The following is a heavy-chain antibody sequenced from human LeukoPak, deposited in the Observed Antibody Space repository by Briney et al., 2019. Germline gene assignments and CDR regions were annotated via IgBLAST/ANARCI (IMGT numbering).Heavy chain of an antibody. CDR3: ARVKNWGLWGY. D-gene: IGHD7-27*01. J-gene: IGHJ4*02. CDR1: GFTFRNYL. V-gene: IGHV3-7*04. CDR2: IKEEVSEK. Sequence: GSLRLSLAGSGFTFRNYLMSLVRQVPGRGVEGVANIKEEVSEKYYADSVKGRFTISRDNAKNSLYLQMNSLRVEDTALYYCARVKNWGLWGYWGQGTLVTVSS.